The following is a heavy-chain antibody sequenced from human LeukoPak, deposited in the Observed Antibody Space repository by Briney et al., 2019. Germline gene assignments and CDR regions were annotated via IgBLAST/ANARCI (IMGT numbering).Heavy chain of an antibody. V-gene: IGHV3-15*01. CDR3: TTDYVWGTYRYFEY. J-gene: IGHJ4*02. Sequence: GGSLRLSCAASGFTFNNAWMSWVRQAPGKGLEWVGRIKSKYHGGPTDYAAPGRGRFVISRDDSKNTLYLQMNSLKIEDTAVYYCTTDYVWGTYRYFEYWGQGTLVAVSS. CDR1: GFTFNNAW. CDR2: IKSKYHGGPT. D-gene: IGHD3-16*02.